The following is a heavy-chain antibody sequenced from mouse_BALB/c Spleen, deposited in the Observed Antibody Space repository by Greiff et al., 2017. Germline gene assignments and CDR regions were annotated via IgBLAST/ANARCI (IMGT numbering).Heavy chain of an antibody. CDR2: ISDGGSYT. V-gene: IGHV5-4*02. J-gene: IGHJ3*01. Sequence: EVQGVESGGGLVKPGGSLKLSCAASGFTFSDYYMYWVRQTPEKRLEWVATISDGGSYTYYPDSVKGRFTISRDNAKNNLYLQMSSLKSEDTAMYYCASLGRFAWFAYWGQGTLVTVSA. D-gene: IGHD4-1*01. CDR3: ASLGRFAWFAY. CDR1: GFTFSDYY.